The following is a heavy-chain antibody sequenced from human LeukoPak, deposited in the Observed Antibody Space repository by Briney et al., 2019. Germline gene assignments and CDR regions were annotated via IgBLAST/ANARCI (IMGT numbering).Heavy chain of an antibody. CDR3: ARRGGHGGSFDY. CDR2: IYYSGSGST. J-gene: IGHJ4*02. Sequence: SETLSLTCNVSGGSITTYYWNWIRQPPGKGLEWIGYIYYSGSGSTNYNPSLKSRVSISVDTSKNHFSLKLSSVTAADTAVYYCARRGGHGGSFDYWGQGTLVTVSS. CDR1: GGSITTYY. D-gene: IGHD4-23*01. V-gene: IGHV4-59*08.